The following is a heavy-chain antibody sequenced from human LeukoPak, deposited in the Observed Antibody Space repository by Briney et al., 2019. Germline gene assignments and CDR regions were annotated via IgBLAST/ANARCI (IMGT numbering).Heavy chain of an antibody. V-gene: IGHV3-20*04. J-gene: IGHJ6*03. CDR1: RLTYVDYR. CDR3: ARAVVPAANKAYDYYYMDV. CDR2: SNWDGGST. Sequence: GWCLRLSCASSRLTYVDYRMYALRQPPGKERDLFSGSNWDGGSTGYADSVKGRFTISRDNAKNSLYLQMNSLRAEDTALYYCARAVVPAANKAYDYYYMDVWGKGTTVTVSS. D-gene: IGHD2-2*01.